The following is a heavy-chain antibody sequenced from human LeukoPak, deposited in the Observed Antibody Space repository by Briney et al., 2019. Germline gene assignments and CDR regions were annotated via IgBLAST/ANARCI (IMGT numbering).Heavy chain of an antibody. V-gene: IGHV4-59*01. D-gene: IGHD3-16*01. Sequence: SETLSLTCPVSGGSISSYYWSWIRQPPGKGQEWIGYIYYSGSTNYNPSLKSRVTISVDTSKNQFSLKLSSVSAADTAVYYCARGYEPEAVDAFDIWGQGTMVTVSS. CDR3: ARGYEPEAVDAFDI. J-gene: IGHJ3*02. CDR2: IYYSGST. CDR1: GGSISSYY.